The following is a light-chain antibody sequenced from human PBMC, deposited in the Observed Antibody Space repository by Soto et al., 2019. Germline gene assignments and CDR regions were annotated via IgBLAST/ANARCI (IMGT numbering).Light chain of an antibody. CDR2: GAS. Sequence: EIVLTQSPGTLSLSPGERATLSFSASQSVSSNYLAWYQQKPGQAPRLLIYGASSRATGIPARFSGSGSGTEFTLTISRLEPEDFAVYFCQHFGNSPLWTFGQGTKVDIK. J-gene: IGKJ1*01. V-gene: IGKV3-20*01. CDR3: QHFGNSPLWT. CDR1: QSVSSNY.